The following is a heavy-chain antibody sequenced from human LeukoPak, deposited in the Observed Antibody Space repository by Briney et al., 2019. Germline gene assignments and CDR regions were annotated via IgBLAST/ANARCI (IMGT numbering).Heavy chain of an antibody. D-gene: IGHD5-12*01. CDR2: ISAYNGNT. J-gene: IGHJ4*02. CDR3: ARDRSGYDGGLIDY. V-gene: IGHV1-18*01. CDR1: GYTFTSYG. Sequence: ASVKVSCKASGYTFTSYGISWVRQAPGQGLEWVGWISAYNGNTNYAQKFQGRVTMTRDTSISTAYMELSRLRSDDTAVYYCARDRSGYDGGLIDYWGQGTLVTVSS.